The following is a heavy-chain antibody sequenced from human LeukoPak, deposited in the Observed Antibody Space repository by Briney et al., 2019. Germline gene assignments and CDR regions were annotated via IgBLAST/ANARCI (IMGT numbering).Heavy chain of an antibody. CDR3: VRDRTAAGEEFDY. D-gene: IGHD6-13*01. V-gene: IGHV3-48*03. Sequence: PGGSLRLSCAASGFTFSPYEMNWVRQAPGEGLEWISYISSSGTTMYYADSVKGRFTISRDNAKNSLYLQMNSLRVEDTAVYYCVRDRTAAGEEFDYWGQGTLVTVSS. J-gene: IGHJ4*02. CDR2: ISSSGTTM. CDR1: GFTFSPYE.